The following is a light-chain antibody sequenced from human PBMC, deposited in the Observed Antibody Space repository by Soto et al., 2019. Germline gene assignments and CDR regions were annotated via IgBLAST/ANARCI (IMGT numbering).Light chain of an antibody. J-gene: IGLJ1*01. CDR2: DYN. V-gene: IGLV1-40*01. CDR3: QSYDSSLTGWV. Sequence: QSVLTQPPSVSGAPGHMVTISCAGSSSNIGANYAVHWYQQLPGTAPKLLIYDYNKRPSGVPDRFSGSKSGTSASLAITGLQAEDEADYYCQSYDSSLTGWVFGTGTKVP. CDR1: SSNIGANYA.